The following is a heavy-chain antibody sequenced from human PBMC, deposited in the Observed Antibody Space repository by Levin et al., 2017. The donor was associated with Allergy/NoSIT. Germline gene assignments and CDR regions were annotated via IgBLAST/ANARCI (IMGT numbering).Heavy chain of an antibody. CDR3: AREGSTVAGTGNYYYMDV. V-gene: IGHV3-66*02. CDR1: GFTVSSNY. D-gene: IGHD6-19*01. J-gene: IGHJ6*03. CDR2: IYSGGST. Sequence: GESLKISCAASGFTVSSNYMSWVRQAPGKGLEWVSVIYSGGSTYYADSVKGRFTISRDNSKNTLYLQMNSLRAEDTAVYYCAREGSTVAGTGNYYYMDVWGKGTTVTVSS.